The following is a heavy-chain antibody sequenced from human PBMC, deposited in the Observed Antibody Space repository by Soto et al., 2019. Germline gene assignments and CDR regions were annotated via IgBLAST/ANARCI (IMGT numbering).Heavy chain of an antibody. CDR1: GDSISSYY. V-gene: IGHV4-4*07. D-gene: IGHD2-21*01. CDR2: IYISGST. CDR3: ARDLWWWFDR. Sequence: SETLSLTCTVSGDSISSYYWSWIRQPAGKGLEWIGRIYISGSTNYNPARKSRVTMSVDTSKNQVSLKLSAVTVADTAMYYFARDLWWWFDRWGQGTLVT. J-gene: IGHJ5*02.